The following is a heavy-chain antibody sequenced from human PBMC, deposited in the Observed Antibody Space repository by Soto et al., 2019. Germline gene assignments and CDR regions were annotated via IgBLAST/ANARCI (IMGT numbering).Heavy chain of an antibody. CDR2: IKQDGSEK. J-gene: IGHJ4*02. CDR1: RFTFSSDW. V-gene: IGHV3-7*05. CDR3: ARFSGYYYFRYFYY. Sequence: GGSLRLSCAASRFTFSSDWMSWVRQAPGKGLEWVANIKQDGSEKYYVDSVKGRFTISRDNAKNSLYLQMNSLRAEDTAVYYCARFSGYYYFRYFYYWGQGTLVTVSS. D-gene: IGHD3-22*01.